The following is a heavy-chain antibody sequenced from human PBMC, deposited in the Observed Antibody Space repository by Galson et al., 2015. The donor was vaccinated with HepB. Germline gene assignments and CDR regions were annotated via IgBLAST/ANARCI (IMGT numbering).Heavy chain of an antibody. CDR1: GFTFSTYA. CDR3: AKRPATTAVTPKYFDY. V-gene: IGHV3-23*01. CDR2: ISNSGSIT. D-gene: IGHD4-23*01. J-gene: IGHJ4*02. Sequence: CLRLSCADSGFTFSTYAMTWIRQAPGKGLEWVSSISNSGSITTYADSVKGRFTISRDNSRKTVYLQMNSLSADDTAVYYCAKRPATTAVTPKYFDYWGQGTLVTVSS.